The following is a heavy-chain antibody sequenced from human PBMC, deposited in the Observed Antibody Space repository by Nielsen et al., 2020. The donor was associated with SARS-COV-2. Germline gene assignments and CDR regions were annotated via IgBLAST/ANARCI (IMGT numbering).Heavy chain of an antibody. Sequence: VRQAPGKGLEWVAVISYDGSNKYYADSVKGRFTISRDNAKNSLYLQMNSLGAEDTAVYYCARCAYYYDSSGYPHPTLFDYWGQGTLVTVSS. V-gene: IGHV3-33*05. CDR3: ARCAYYYDSSGYPHPTLFDY. J-gene: IGHJ4*02. CDR2: ISYDGSNK. D-gene: IGHD3-22*01.